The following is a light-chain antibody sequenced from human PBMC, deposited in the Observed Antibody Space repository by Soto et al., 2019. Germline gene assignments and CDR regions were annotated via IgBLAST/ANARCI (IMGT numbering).Light chain of an antibody. J-gene: IGLJ1*01. CDR1: SSNIGSTYD. CDR2: GNT. CDR3: QSYDDSLSVHYV. V-gene: IGLV1-40*01. Sequence: QSVLTQPPSVSGAPGQRVTISCTGSSSNIGSTYDVQWYQQLPGTAPKLLIHGNTNRPSGVPNRFSVSKSGTSASLAITGLQADDEPDYYCQSYDDSLSVHYVFGTGTKLTVL.